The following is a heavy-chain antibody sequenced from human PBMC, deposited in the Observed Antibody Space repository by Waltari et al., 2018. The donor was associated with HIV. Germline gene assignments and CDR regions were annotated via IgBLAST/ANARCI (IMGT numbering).Heavy chain of an antibody. Sequence: EVQLLESGGGLVQPGGSRRLSCAASGLTFSSFAMNWVRRAPGKGLGWVSSISGSGGSTYYADSVKGRFTISRDNSKNTLYLQMSSLRAEDTAVYYCAKGSGTTVANWYFDLWGRGTLVTVSS. CDR1: GLTFSSFA. D-gene: IGHD4-17*01. CDR3: AKGSGTTVANWYFDL. J-gene: IGHJ2*01. V-gene: IGHV3-23*01. CDR2: ISGSGGST.